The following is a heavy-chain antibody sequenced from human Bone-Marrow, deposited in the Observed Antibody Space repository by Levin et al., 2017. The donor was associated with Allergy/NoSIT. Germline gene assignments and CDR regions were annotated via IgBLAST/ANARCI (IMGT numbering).Heavy chain of an antibody. Sequence: PGGSLRLSCVGSGFIFSKYGMHWVRQAAGKGLEWVAGIWYDGRMEHYADFVRGRFTISRDQSKNTLYLQMNSLRVDDTAVYHCARGVGNLEDGRFDCWGQGTLVAVSP. CDR2: IWYDGRME. J-gene: IGHJ4*02. CDR1: GFIFSKYG. CDR3: ARGVGNLEDGRFDC. D-gene: IGHD1-1*01. V-gene: IGHV3-33*01.